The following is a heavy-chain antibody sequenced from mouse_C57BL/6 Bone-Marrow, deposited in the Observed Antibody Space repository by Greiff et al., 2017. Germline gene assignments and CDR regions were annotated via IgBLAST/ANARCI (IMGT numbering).Heavy chain of an antibody. Sequence: VQLQQPGAELVKPGASVKLSCKASGYTFTSYWLQWVKQRPGQGLEWIGELDPYDSYTNYHQKFKGKATLTVGTSSSTAYRQLSSLTSEDSSVYYCARDGYNLYYAMDYWGQGTSVTVSS. CDR1: GYTFTSYW. J-gene: IGHJ4*01. CDR3: ARDGYNLYYAMDY. D-gene: IGHD2-3*01. V-gene: IGHV1-50*01. CDR2: LDPYDSYT.